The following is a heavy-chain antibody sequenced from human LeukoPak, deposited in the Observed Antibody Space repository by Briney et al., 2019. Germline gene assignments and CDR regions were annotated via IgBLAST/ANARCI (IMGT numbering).Heavy chain of an antibody. J-gene: IGHJ3*02. CDR2: ISYIGST. Sequence: SETLSLTCAVSDDSFSSHYWTWIRQPPGKGLEGIGYISYIGSTNYNPSLKSRVTISIDTSKNQFSLKLRSVTAADTAVYYCARDLVAVTKGFDIWGQGTMVSVSS. D-gene: IGHD4-17*01. CDR3: ARDLVAVTKGFDI. CDR1: DDSFSSHY. V-gene: IGHV4-59*11.